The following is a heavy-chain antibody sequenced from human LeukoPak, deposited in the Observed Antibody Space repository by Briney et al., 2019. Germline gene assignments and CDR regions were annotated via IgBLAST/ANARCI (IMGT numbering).Heavy chain of an antibody. J-gene: IGHJ5*02. CDR3: ARVGVAVAATDWFDP. Sequence: SVKGRFTISRDNAKNSLYLQMNSLRAEDTAVYYCARVGVAVAATDWFDPWGQGTLVTVSS. V-gene: IGHV3-21*01. D-gene: IGHD6-19*01.